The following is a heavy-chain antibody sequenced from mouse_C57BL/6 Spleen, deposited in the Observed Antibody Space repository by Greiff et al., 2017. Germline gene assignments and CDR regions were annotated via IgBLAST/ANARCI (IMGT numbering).Heavy chain of an antibody. CDR3: AKNGDDGYYGAY. V-gene: IGHV2-5*01. CDR2: LWRGGST. CDR1: GFSLTSYG. D-gene: IGHD2-3*01. Sequence: VQLQESGPGLVQPSQSLSITCTVSGFSLTSYGVHWVRQSPGKGLEWLGVLWRGGSTDYNAAFMSRLSITKDNSKSQVFFKMNSLQADDTAIYYCAKNGDDGYYGAYWGQGTLVTVSA. J-gene: IGHJ3*01.